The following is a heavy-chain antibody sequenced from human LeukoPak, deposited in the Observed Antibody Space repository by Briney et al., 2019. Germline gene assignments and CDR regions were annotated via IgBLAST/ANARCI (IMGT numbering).Heavy chain of an antibody. D-gene: IGHD1-26*01. J-gene: IGHJ3*02. CDR3: ARVPLGIVGATPAFDI. Sequence: KFQGRVTITRDTSASTAYMELSSLRSEDTAVYYCARVPLGIVGATPAFDIWGQGTMVTVSS. V-gene: IGHV1-3*01.